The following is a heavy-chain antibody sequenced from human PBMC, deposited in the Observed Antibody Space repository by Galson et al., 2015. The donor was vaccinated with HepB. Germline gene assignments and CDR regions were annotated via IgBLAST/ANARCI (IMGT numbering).Heavy chain of an antibody. V-gene: IGHV2-5*02. CDR3: AHSRYCTGGSCYRDFDF. CDR2: IYWDDDR. CDR1: GFSLSTDRVG. D-gene: IGHD2-15*01. Sequence: PALVKPTQTLTLTCTFSGFSLSTDRVGVGWIRQPLGEALEWLALIYWDDDRRYSPSLKTRLTITKDASKNQVVLTMTNMDPVDTATYYCAHSRYCTGGSCYRDFDFWGQGTLVTVSS. J-gene: IGHJ4*02.